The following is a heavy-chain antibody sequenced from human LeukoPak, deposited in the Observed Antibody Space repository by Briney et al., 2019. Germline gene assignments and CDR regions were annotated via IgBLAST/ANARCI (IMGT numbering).Heavy chain of an antibody. Sequence: PSETLSLTCTVSGGSISSGVYYWSWICQHPGKGLEWIGYIYYSGSTYYNPSLKSRVTISVDTSKNQFSLKLSSVTAADTAVYYCARGRVRYSSSSKYYFDYWGQGTLVTVSS. D-gene: IGHD6-6*01. CDR1: GGSISSGVYY. V-gene: IGHV4-31*03. J-gene: IGHJ4*02. CDR3: ARGRVRYSSSSKYYFDY. CDR2: IYYSGST.